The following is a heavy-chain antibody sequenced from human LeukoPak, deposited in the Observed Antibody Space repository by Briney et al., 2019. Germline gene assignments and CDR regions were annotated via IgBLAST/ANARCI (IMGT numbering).Heavy chain of an antibody. Sequence: SQTLSLTCTVSGGSISSGDYYWSWIRQPPGKGLEWIGYIYYSGSTYYNPSLKSRVTISVDTSKNQFSLKLSSVTAADTTVYYCARGDGSMVRGVFFDYWGQGTLVTVSS. CDR3: ARGDGSMVRGVFFDY. D-gene: IGHD3-10*01. J-gene: IGHJ4*02. V-gene: IGHV4-30-4*01. CDR2: IYYSGST. CDR1: GGSISSGDYY.